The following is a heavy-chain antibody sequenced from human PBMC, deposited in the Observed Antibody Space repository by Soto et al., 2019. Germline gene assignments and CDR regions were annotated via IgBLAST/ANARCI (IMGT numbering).Heavy chain of an antibody. Sequence: EPLSLPCTVSGGSISSYYWSWIRQPPGKGLEWIGYIYYSGSTNYNPSLKSRVTISVDTSKNQFSLKLSSVTAADTAVYYCARDSSLVLGAFDIWGQGTMVTVSS. J-gene: IGHJ3*02. D-gene: IGHD3-10*01. CDR3: ARDSSLVLGAFDI. CDR2: IYYSGST. CDR1: GGSISSYY. V-gene: IGHV4-59*01.